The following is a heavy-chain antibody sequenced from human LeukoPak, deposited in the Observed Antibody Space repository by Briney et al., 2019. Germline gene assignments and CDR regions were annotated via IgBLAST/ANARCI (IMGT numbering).Heavy chain of an antibody. CDR3: ARRGDNWNNDDAFDI. V-gene: IGHV1-24*01. J-gene: IGHJ3*02. CDR2: FDPEDGET. Sequence: ASVKVSCKVSGYTLTELSMHWVRQAPGKGLEWMGGFDPEDGETIYAQKFQGRVTMTEDTSTDTAYMELSSLRSEDTAVYYCARRGDNWNNDDAFDIWGQGTMVTVSS. D-gene: IGHD1/OR15-1a*01. CDR1: GYTLTELS.